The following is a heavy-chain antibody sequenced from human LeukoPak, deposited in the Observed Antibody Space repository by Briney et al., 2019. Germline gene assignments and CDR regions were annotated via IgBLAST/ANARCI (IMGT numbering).Heavy chain of an antibody. D-gene: IGHD3-22*01. CDR2: ISSSSSYI. Sequence: GGSLRLSCAASGFTFSSYSMNWVRQAPGKGLEWVSSISSSSSYIYYADSVEGRFTISRDNAKNSLYLQMNSLRAEDTAVYYCARDGDYYDSSGYYHDAFDIWGQGTMVTVSS. CDR3: ARDGDYYDSSGYYHDAFDI. J-gene: IGHJ3*02. CDR1: GFTFSSYS. V-gene: IGHV3-21*01.